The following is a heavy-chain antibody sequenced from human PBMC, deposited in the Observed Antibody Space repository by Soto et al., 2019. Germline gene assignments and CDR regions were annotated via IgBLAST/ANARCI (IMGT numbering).Heavy chain of an antibody. CDR2: ISAYTGDT. CDR3: ARKGGVYYYDY. D-gene: IGHD1-26*01. J-gene: IGHJ4*02. V-gene: IGHV1-18*01. Sequence: QVQLVQSGAAVREPGASVKVSCKASGYTFTSYGISWVRQAPGQGLEWMGWISAYTGDTNYAQKFRGRVTMTADTSTSTAYMELRSLGSDDTAVYFCARKGGVYYYDYWGQGTLVTVSS. CDR1: GYTFTSYG.